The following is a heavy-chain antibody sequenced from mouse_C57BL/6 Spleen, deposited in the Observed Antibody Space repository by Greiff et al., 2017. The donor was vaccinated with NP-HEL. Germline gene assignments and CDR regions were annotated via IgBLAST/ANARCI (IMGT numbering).Heavy chain of an antibody. D-gene: IGHD2-2*01. CDR1: GYTFTSYW. CDR3: ARERLGDYGYDWFAY. V-gene: IGHV1-72*01. J-gene: IGHJ3*01. Sequence: QVQLKQPGAELVKPGASVKLSCKASGYTFTSYWMHWVKQRPGRGLEWIGRIDPNSGGTKYNEKFKSKATLTVDKPSSTAYMQLSSLTSEDSAVYYCARERLGDYGYDWFAYWGQGTLVTVSA. CDR2: IDPNSGGT.